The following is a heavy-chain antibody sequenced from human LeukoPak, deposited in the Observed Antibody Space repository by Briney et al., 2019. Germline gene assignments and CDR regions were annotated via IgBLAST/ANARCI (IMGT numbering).Heavy chain of an antibody. V-gene: IGHV7-4-1*02. CDR2: ININTGNP. CDR1: GYTFTSYA. D-gene: IGHD3-10*01. J-gene: IGHJ3*02. Sequence: ASVKVSCKASGYTFTSYAMNLVRQAPGQGLEGMGWININTGNPTYAQGFTGRFVFSLDTSVSTAYLQISSLKAEDTAVYYCARDYLVLWFGESRAFDIWGQGTMVTVSS. CDR3: ARDYLVLWFGESRAFDI.